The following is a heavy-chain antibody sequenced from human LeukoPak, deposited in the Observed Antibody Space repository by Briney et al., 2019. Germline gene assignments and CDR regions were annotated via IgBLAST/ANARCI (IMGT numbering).Heavy chain of an antibody. CDR1: GGSISSGGYY. CDR3: AGDIVVVVAAIQLNWFDP. Sequence: SQTLSLTCTVSGGSISSGGYYWGWIRQPPGKGLEWIGSIYYSGSTYYNPSLKSRVTISVDTSKNQFSLKLSSVTAADTAVYYCAGDIVVVVAAIQLNWFDPWGQGTLVTVSS. CDR2: IYYSGST. D-gene: IGHD2-15*01. J-gene: IGHJ5*02. V-gene: IGHV4-39*07.